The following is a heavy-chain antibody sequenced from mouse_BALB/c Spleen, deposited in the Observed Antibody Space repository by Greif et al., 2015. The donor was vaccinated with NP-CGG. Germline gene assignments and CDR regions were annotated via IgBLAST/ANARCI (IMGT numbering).Heavy chain of an antibody. D-gene: IGHD4-1*01. Sequence: QVQLQQSGPELVKPGASVKISCKASGYTFTDYYINWVKQKPGQGLEWIGWIYPGSGNTKYNEKFKGKAILTVDTSSSTAYVQLSSLTSEDTAVYFCARRTGTEAMDYWGQGTSVTVSS. CDR3: ARRTGTEAMDY. CDR1: GYTFTDYY. V-gene: IGHV1-84*02. CDR2: IYPGSGNT. J-gene: IGHJ4*01.